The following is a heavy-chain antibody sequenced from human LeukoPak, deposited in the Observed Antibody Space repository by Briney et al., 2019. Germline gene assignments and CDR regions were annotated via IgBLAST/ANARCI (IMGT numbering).Heavy chain of an antibody. CDR3: AREAGIAAAGRKFDP. CDR2: IYTSGST. D-gene: IGHD6-13*01. Sequence: PSETLSLTCTVSGGSISSYYWSWIRQPAGKGLEWIGRIYTSGSTNYNPSLKSRVTMSVDTSKNQFSLKLSSVTAADTAVYYCAREAGIAAAGRKFDPWGQGTLVTVPS. V-gene: IGHV4-4*07. CDR1: GGSISSYY. J-gene: IGHJ5*02.